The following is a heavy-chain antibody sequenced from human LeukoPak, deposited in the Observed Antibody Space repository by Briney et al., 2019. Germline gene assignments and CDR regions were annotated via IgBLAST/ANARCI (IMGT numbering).Heavy chain of an antibody. CDR3: ARSGYDPNFDY. CDR1: GYTFTSYY. D-gene: IGHD5-12*01. V-gene: IGHV1-46*01. Sequence: ASVKVSCRASGYTFTSYYMHWVRQAPGQGLEWMGIINPSGGSTSYAQKFQGRVTMTRDMSTSTVYMELSSLRSEDTAVYYCARSGYDPNFDYWGQGTLVTVSS. J-gene: IGHJ4*02. CDR2: INPSGGST.